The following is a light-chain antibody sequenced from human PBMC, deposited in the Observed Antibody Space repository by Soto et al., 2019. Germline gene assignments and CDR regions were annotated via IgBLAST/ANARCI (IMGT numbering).Light chain of an antibody. J-gene: IGLJ3*02. CDR1: SSNIGSND. CDR2: GTH. Sequence: QSVLTQPPSASGTPGQRVTISSSGSSSNIGSNDVYWYQQIPGTAPKLLIYGTHRRPSGVPDRFSGSKSGTSASLAISGLQSDDESDYYCASRDDSLNGHVFGGGTQLTVL. CDR3: ASRDDSLNGHV. V-gene: IGLV1-44*01.